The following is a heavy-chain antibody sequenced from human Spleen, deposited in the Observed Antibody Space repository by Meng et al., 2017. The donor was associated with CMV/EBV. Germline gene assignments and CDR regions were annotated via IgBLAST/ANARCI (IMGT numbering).Heavy chain of an antibody. CDR1: GGTFSSYA. J-gene: IGHJ4*02. Sequence: CKASGGTFSSYAISWVRQAPGQGLEWMGGIIPIFGTANYAQKFQGRVTITTDESTSTAYMELSSLRSEDTAVYYCARGEGANWVEAFWGQGTLVTVSS. CDR2: IIPIFGTA. CDR3: ARGEGANWVEAF. D-gene: IGHD7-27*01. V-gene: IGHV1-69*05.